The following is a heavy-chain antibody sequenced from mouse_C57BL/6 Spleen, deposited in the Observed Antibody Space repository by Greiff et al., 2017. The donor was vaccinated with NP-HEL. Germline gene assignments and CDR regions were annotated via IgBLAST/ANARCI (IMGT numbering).Heavy chain of an antibody. J-gene: IGHJ1*03. CDR1: GYTFTSYW. V-gene: IGHV1-53*01. D-gene: IGHD2-1*01. Sequence: QVQLQQPGTELVKPGASVKLSCKASGYTFTSYWMHWVKQRPGQGLEWIGNINPSNGGTNYNEKFRSKATLTVDNSSSTAYMQLSSLTSEDSAVYYCAREGDGNWYFDVWGTGTTVTVSS. CDR3: AREGDGNWYFDV. CDR2: INPSNGGT.